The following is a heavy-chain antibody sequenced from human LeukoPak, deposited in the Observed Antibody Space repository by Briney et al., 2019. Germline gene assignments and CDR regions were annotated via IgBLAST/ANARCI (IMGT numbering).Heavy chain of an antibody. V-gene: IGHV4-59*01. J-gene: IGHJ5*02. Sequence: SETLSLTCTVSGGSISSYYWNWIRQPPGKGLEWIGYIYDSGSTPYNPSLKSRVTISVDTSKNQFSLKLSSVTAADTAVYYCARGTRSWFDPWGQGTLVTVSS. CDR1: GGSISSYY. CDR3: ARGTRSWFDP. CDR2: IYDSGST.